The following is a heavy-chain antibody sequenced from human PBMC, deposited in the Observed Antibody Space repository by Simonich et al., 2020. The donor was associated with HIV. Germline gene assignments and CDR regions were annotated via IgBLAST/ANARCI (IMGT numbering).Heavy chain of an antibody. CDR2: ISHVGRT. J-gene: IGHJ4*02. Sequence: VQLQQWGAGLLKPSETLSLTCAVYGGSFSGYYWSWIRQPPGKGLEWIGEISHVGRTNNNPSRKSRVTISVDTSKKQISLRLSSVTAADTALYYCARHRPSGNYLYEVDYFDFWGQGTLVTVSS. V-gene: IGHV4-34*02. CDR1: GGSFSGYY. CDR3: ARHRPSGNYLYEVDYFDF. D-gene: IGHD1-26*01.